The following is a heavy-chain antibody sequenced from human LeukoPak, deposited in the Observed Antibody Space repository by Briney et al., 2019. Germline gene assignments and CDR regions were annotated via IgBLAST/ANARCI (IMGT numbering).Heavy chain of an antibody. CDR1: GGSISSSSYY. CDR2: IYYSGST. D-gene: IGHD3-3*02. J-gene: IGHJ4*02. CDR3: ARHPRHFWSGYFSY. V-gene: IGHV4-39*01. Sequence: SETLSLTCTVSGGSISSSSYYWGWIRQPPGKGLEWIGSIYYSGSTYYNPSLKSRVTISVDTSKNQFSLKLSSVTAADTAVYYCARHPRHFWSGYFSYWGQGTLVTVSS.